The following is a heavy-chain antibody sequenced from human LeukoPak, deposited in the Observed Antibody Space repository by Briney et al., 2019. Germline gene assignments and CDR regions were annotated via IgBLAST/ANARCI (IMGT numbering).Heavy chain of an antibody. CDR2: MSYSGIS. V-gene: IGHV4-59*13. CDR3: TREEGAWGYGSSGFDS. CDR1: GVSIRSYF. J-gene: IGHJ4*02. Sequence: SETLSLTCSVSGVSIRSYFWSWIRQTPGKGLEWIGFMSYSGISNYNLSLKGRVTISLDTSRNQFSLRLNSVTAADTAIYYCTREEGAWGYGSSGFDSWGQGILVTVSS. D-gene: IGHD3-10*01.